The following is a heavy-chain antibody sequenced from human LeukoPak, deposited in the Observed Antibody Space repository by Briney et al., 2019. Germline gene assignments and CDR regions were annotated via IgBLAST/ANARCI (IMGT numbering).Heavy chain of an antibody. CDR2: ISGGGETM. CDR3: VGVRAGSGSCQEFDP. J-gene: IGHJ5*02. Sequence: VQPGGSLRLSCAASGFTFGSYEMNWVRQAPGKGLEWVSYISGGGETMYYADPVKGRFTTSRDNAKTSLYLQMNSLRAEDTAVYYCVGVRAGSGSCQEFDPWGQGTLVTVSS. V-gene: IGHV3-48*03. D-gene: IGHD3-10*01. CDR1: GFTFGSYE.